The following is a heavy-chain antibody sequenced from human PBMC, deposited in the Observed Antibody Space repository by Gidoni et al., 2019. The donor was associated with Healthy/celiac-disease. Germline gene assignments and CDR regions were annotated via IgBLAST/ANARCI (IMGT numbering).Heavy chain of an antibody. Sequence: QLQLQESGPGLVKPSETLSLTCTVSGGSISSSSYYWGWIRQPPGKGLEWIGSIYYSGSTYYNPSLKSRVTISVDTSKNQFSLKLSSVTAADTAVYYCARRQGQLLVDYYMDVWGKGTTVTVSS. CDR3: ARRQGQLLVDYYMDV. CDR1: GGSISSSSYY. D-gene: IGHD2-2*01. J-gene: IGHJ6*03. V-gene: IGHV4-39*01. CDR2: IYYSGST.